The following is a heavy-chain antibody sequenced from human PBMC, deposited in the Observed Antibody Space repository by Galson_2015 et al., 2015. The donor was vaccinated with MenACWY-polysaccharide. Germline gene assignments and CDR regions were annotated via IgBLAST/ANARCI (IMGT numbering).Heavy chain of an antibody. CDR1: GYSFTDYW. CDR3: ARQHSGTYYDAFDI. V-gene: IGHV5-51*01. D-gene: IGHD1-26*01. Sequence: QSGAEVTKPGESVTISCKGSGYSFTDYWIAWVRQMPGKGLEWMGIIYPGDSDSRYSPSFQGQVTISADKSISTAYLRILEASDTAIYYCARQHSGTYYDAFDIWGQGTMVTVSS. J-gene: IGHJ3*02. CDR2: IYPGDSDS.